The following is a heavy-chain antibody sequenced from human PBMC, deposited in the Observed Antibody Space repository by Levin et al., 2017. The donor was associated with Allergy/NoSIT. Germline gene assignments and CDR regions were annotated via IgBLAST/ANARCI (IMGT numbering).Heavy chain of an antibody. Sequence: GESLKISCTGSGFTFGDYAMSWFRQAPGRGLEWVAFLRSIRHGGTSEYAASVKGRFIISRDDSKSIAYLQMNSLKIEDTAMYYCTRDIAARNWFDPWGQGTQVTVSS. CDR1: GFTFGDYA. V-gene: IGHV3-49*03. CDR3: TRDIAARNWFDP. D-gene: IGHD6-6*01. J-gene: IGHJ5*02. CDR2: LRSIRHGGTS.